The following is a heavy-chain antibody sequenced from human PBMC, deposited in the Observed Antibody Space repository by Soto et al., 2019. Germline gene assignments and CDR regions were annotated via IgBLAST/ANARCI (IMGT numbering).Heavy chain of an antibody. CDR1: GFTFSSYA. J-gene: IGHJ6*02. D-gene: IGHD3-10*01. CDR3: AKGHTDEYGHYSYYGMDV. Sequence: GGSLRLSCAASGFTFSSYAMGWVRQGPGKGLEWVAVVSIGGSTHYADSVRGRFTISRDNSKNTLSLQMNSLRADDTAVYYCAKGHTDEYGHYSYYGMDVWGQGTTVTVSS. CDR2: VSIGGST. V-gene: IGHV3-23*01.